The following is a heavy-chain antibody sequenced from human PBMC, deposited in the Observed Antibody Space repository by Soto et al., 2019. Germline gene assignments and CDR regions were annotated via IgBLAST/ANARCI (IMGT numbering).Heavy chain of an antibody. J-gene: IGHJ3*01. CDR1: GFTFSSFF. D-gene: IGHD4-17*01. Sequence: EVQLLEPGGGLVQPGGSLRLSCAASGFTFSSFFIRWVRQAPGKGLDWVSGIGANGGGTYYADSVKGRFIISRDNSKNTLYLQMNSLRAEDTAVYYCARDPNGDYLGAFDFWGQKTMVTVSS. V-gene: IGHV3-23*01. CDR2: IGANGGGT. CDR3: ARDPNGDYLGAFDF.